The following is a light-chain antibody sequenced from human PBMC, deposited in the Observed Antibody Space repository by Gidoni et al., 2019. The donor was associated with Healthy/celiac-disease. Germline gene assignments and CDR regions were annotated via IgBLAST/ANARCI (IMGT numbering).Light chain of an antibody. V-gene: IGLV2-11*01. CDR2: DVS. CDR1: SSAVGGYNY. Sequence: QSALTQPRSVSGYPRQSVTITGTGTSSAVGGYNYVSWYQQHTGQAPKLMIYDVSKRPSGVPDRFSGSKSGNTASLTISGLQAEDEAYYYCCSYAGSYTWVFGGGTKLTVL. CDR3: CSYAGSYTWV. J-gene: IGLJ3*02.